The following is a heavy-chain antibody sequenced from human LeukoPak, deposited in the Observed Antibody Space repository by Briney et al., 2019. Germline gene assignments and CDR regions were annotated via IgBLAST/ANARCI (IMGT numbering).Heavy chain of an antibody. CDR2: IYPRDGST. CDR1: GYTFTSNY. J-gene: IGHJ4*02. Sequence: ASVKVSCKASGYTFTSNYIHWVRQAPGQGLEWMGMIYPRDGSTDYAQKFQGRVTVTRDTPTSTVHMELSGLRSEDTAVYYCARDQEGFDYWGQGTLVTVSS. V-gene: IGHV1-46*01. CDR3: ARDQEGFDY.